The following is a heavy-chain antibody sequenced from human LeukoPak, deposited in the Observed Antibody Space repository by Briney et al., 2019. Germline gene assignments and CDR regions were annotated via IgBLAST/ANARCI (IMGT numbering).Heavy chain of an antibody. V-gene: IGHV6-1*01. CDR1: GDSVSRDTAA. CDR2: TYYRSKWYN. J-gene: IGHJ4*02. D-gene: IGHD6-13*01. CDR3: ARDRGGSSWYYFDN. Sequence: LRLSCAISGDSVSRDTAAWNWVRQSPSRGLVWLGRTYYRSKWYNDYAVSVKSRITINPDTSKNQFSLQLNSVTPEDTAVYYCARDRGGSSWYYFDNWGQGSLVTVSS.